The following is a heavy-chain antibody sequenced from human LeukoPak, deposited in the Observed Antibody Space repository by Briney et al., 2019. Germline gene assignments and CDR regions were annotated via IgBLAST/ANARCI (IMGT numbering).Heavy chain of an antibody. CDR3: ARGTDYVWGSYRPSLGYYFDY. V-gene: IGHV4-59*08. D-gene: IGHD3-16*02. Sequence: PSETLSLTCTVSGGSISSYYWSWIRQPPGKGLEWIGYIYYIGSTNYNPSPKSRVPISVDTSKHQFSLKLSSVTAADPDVYYCARGTDYVWGSYRPSLGYYFDYWGQGTLVTVSS. CDR1: GGSISSYY. J-gene: IGHJ4*02. CDR2: IYYIGST.